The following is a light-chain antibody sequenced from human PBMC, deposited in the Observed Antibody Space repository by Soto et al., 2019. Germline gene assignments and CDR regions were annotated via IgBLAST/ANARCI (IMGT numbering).Light chain of an antibody. V-gene: IGKV3-20*01. CDR1: QSVSGNF. CDR2: GAS. CDR3: QEYNSSPWT. J-gene: IGKJ1*01. Sequence: EIVLTQSPGTLSLSPGEGATLSCWASQSVSGNFVAWYQVKPGQAPRLVVYGASTMDSGFTDRFSGSGSGTDFTLTISRLYPEDFAMYYCQEYNSSPWTFGQGTKVEI.